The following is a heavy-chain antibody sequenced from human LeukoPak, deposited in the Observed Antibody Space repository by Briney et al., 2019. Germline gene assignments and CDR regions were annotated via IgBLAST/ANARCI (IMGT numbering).Heavy chain of an antibody. J-gene: IGHJ4*02. CDR1: GFTFSSYW. Sequence: GGSLRLSCAASGFTFSSYWMHWVRQVPGKGLEWVSRIDGDGSSTTYADSVKDRFTISRDNAKNTLYLQMNSLRAEDTAVYYCASTIGSAPGYYGSGGFAVLDYWGQGTLVTVSS. V-gene: IGHV3-74*01. CDR3: ASTIGSAPGYYGSGGFAVLDY. CDR2: IDGDGSST. D-gene: IGHD3-10*01.